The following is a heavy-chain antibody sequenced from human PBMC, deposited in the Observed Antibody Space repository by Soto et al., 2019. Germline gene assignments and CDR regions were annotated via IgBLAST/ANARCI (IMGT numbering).Heavy chain of an antibody. CDR2: ISSSGTYI. CDR1: GFTFDDYV. D-gene: IGHD3-10*01. CDR3: EKIEYINYFSFDH. V-gene: IGHV3-21*01. J-gene: IGHJ5*02. Sequence: GGSLRLSCAASGFTFDDYVMPWVRQAPGKGLEWVSSISSSGTYIYHADSVKGRFTISRDNAKNSLYPQMNRLRAEDTALYFCEKIEYINYFSFDHWGQGT.